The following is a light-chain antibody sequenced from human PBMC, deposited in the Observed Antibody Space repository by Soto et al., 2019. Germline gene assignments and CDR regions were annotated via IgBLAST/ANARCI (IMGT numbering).Light chain of an antibody. CDR3: AAWDASLKGWV. J-gene: IGLJ3*02. CDR1: SSNIGSET. CDR2: ANN. Sequence: QSVLTQPPSASGTPGQRVTISCSGSSSNIGSETVNWYQQVPGTAPKLLIYANNQRPSGVPDRFSVSKSGTSASLAIGGLQSEDEADYYCAAWDASLKGWVFGRGTKVTVL. V-gene: IGLV1-44*01.